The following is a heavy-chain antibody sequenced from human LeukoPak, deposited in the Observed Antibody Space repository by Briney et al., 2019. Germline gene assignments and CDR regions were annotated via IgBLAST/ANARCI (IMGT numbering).Heavy chain of an antibody. Sequence: SDTPSLPCTVSGAYITRDNYHWAWVRQSPGKGLEWIGSIWFEGNDHYNPSLRSRVAMSVDPSRSQFSLRVNSVTAADTGIYYCGRDPRGGFENWCYARGQGTLGT. CDR3: GRDPRGGFENWCYA. J-gene: IGHJ5*02. D-gene: IGHD3-10*01. CDR1: GAYITRDNYH. CDR2: IWFEGND. V-gene: IGHV4-39*07.